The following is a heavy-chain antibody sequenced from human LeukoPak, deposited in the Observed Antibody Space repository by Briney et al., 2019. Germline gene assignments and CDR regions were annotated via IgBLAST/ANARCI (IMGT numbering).Heavy chain of an antibody. V-gene: IGHV3-7*01. Sequence: GGSLRLSCAASGFTFSSCWMSWVRQAPGKGLEWVANIKQDGSEKYCVDSVKGRFTISRDNAKNSLYLQMNSLRAEDTAVYYCARDPYYDSSGDLWGQGTLVTVSS. CDR3: ARDPYYDSSGDL. CDR2: IKQDGSEK. D-gene: IGHD3-22*01. J-gene: IGHJ5*02. CDR1: GFTFSSCW.